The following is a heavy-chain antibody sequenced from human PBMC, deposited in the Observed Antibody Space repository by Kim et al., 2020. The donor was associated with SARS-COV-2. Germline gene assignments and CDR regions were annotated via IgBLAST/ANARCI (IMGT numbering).Heavy chain of an antibody. V-gene: IGHV4-39*02. D-gene: IGHD5-12*01. J-gene: IGHJ4*02. Sequence: SETLSLTCTVSGDSISRNSYYWGWIRQPPGKGLEWIGSLYYSGSTYYNPSLKSRVTISVDTSKNQFSLKLSSLTAADTAVYYCARDGYLKSKGFDYWGQGTLVTVSS. CDR1: GDSISRNSYY. CDR2: LYYSGST. CDR3: ARDGYLKSKGFDY.